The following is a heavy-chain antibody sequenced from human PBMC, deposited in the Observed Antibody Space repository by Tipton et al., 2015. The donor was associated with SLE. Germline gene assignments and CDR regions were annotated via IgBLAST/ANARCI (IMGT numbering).Heavy chain of an antibody. J-gene: IGHJ4*02. CDR1: GDSISSSSYY. CDR3: ARESDYSGQDAFDI. V-gene: IGHV4-39*07. CDR2: VYYTGNT. Sequence: TLSLTCIVSGDSISSSSYYWGWIRQPPGKGLEWVGTVYYTGNTFYNPSLKSRVTISVDTSKNQFSLNLSSVTAADTAVYYCARESDYSGQDAFDIWGQGTLVTVSS. D-gene: IGHD1-26*01.